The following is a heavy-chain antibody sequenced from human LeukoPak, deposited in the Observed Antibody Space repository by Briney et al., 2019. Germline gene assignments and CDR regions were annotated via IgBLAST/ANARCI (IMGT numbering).Heavy chain of an antibody. CDR3: ASPRVGATAFDI. Sequence: RGESLKISCKGSGYSFTSNWISWVRQMPGKGLEYMGIINPGDSDTRYSPSFQGQVTISVDKSISTAYLQWSSLKASDTAMYYCASPRVGATAFDIWGQGTLVTVSS. CDR2: INPGDSDT. J-gene: IGHJ3*02. V-gene: IGHV5-51*01. CDR1: GYSFTSNW. D-gene: IGHD1-26*01.